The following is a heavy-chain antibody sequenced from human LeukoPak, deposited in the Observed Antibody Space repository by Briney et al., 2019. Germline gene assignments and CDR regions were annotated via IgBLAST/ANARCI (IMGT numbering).Heavy chain of an antibody. CDR1: GYTFTSNY. CDR2: IYPRDGST. D-gene: IGHD7-27*01. Sequence: ASVKVSCKASGYTFTSNYIHWVRQAPGQGLEWMGMIYPRDGSTSYAQKFQGRVTVTRDTSTSTVHMELSGLRSEDTAVYYCARGPPNWGYDYWGPGTLVTVSS. V-gene: IGHV1-46*01. CDR3: ARGPPNWGYDY. J-gene: IGHJ4*02.